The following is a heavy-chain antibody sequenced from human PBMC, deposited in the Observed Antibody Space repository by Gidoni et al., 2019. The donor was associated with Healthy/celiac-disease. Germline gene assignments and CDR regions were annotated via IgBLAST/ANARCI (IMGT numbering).Heavy chain of an antibody. CDR3: ASHSGSYRFLDY. V-gene: IGHV3-23*01. Sequence: EVQLLESGGGLVQPGGSLRLSCAASGFTFSSYAMSWVRQAPGKGLEWVSAISGSGGSTYYADSVKGRFTISRDNSKNTLYLQMNSLRAEDTAVYYCASHSGSYRFLDYWGQGTLVTVSS. D-gene: IGHD1-26*01. CDR2: ISGSGGST. CDR1: GFTFSSYA. J-gene: IGHJ4*02.